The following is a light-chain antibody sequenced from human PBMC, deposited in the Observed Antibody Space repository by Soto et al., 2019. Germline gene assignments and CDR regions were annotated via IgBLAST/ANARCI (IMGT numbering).Light chain of an antibody. J-gene: IGKJ4*01. CDR1: QSISSW. Sequence: DIQMTQSPSTLSASVGDRVTITCRASQSISSWLAWYQQKPVKAPKLLIYKASSLERGVPTRFSGSGSGTEFTLTISSLQPDDFTSYFCQQYNSPLTFGGGTKVEIK. CDR3: QQYNSPLT. V-gene: IGKV1-5*03. CDR2: KAS.